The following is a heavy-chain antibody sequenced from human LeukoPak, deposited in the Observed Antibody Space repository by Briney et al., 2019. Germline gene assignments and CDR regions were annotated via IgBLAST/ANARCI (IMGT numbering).Heavy chain of an antibody. Sequence: PSETLSLTCTVSGGSISSYYWSWIRQPPGKGLEWIGYIYYSGSTNYNPSLKSRVTISVDTSKNQFSLKLSSVTAADTAVYYCARSIAAPRLKLDFDYWGQGTLVTVSS. CDR3: ARSIAAPRLKLDFDY. CDR1: GGSISSYY. D-gene: IGHD6-13*01. CDR2: IYYSGST. J-gene: IGHJ4*02. V-gene: IGHV4-59*08.